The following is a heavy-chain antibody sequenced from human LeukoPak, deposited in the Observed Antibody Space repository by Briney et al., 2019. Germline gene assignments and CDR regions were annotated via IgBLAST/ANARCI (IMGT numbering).Heavy chain of an antibody. CDR1: GFTFSSYW. D-gene: IGHD3-10*01. V-gene: IGHV3-74*01. Sequence: GGSLRLSCAASGFTFSSYWMHWVRQAPGKGLVWVSRINSDGSSASYADSVKGRFTISRDNAKNTLYLQMNSLRAEDTAVYYCARENGSGSYPHDAFDIWGQGTMVTVSS. CDR2: INSDGSSA. J-gene: IGHJ3*02. CDR3: ARENGSGSYPHDAFDI.